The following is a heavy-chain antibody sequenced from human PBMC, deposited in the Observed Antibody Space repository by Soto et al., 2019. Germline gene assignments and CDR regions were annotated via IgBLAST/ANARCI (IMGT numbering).Heavy chain of an antibody. D-gene: IGHD1-26*01. CDR2: ISYDGSNK. CDR1: GFTFSSYA. CDR3: ARDRSVVGATTIPRIPFDY. J-gene: IGHJ4*02. Sequence: GGSLRLSCAASGFTFSSYAMHWVRQAPGKGLEWVAVISYDGSNKYYADSVKGRFTISRDNSKNTLYLQMNSLRAEDMAVYYCARDRSVVGATTIPRIPFDYWGQGTLVTVSS. V-gene: IGHV3-30-3*01.